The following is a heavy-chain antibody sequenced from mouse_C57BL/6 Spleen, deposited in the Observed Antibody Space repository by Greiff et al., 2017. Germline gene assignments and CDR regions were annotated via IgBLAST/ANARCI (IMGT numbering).Heavy chain of an antibody. CDR2: IYPGDGDT. J-gene: IGHJ2*01. V-gene: IGHV1-82*01. CDR3: ARNYDYVGDY. D-gene: IGHD2-4*01. Sequence: VQLQQSGPELVKPGASVKISCKASGYAFSSSWMNWVKQRPGKGLEWIGRIYPGDGDTNYNGKFKGKATLTADKSSSTAYMQLSSLTSEDSAVYFCARNYDYVGDYWGQGTTLTVSS. CDR1: GYAFSSSW.